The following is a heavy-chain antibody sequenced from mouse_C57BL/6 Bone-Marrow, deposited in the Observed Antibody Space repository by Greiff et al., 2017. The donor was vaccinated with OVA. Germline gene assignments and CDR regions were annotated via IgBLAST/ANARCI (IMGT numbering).Heavy chain of an antibody. V-gene: IGHV1-82*01. CDR2: IYPGDGDT. J-gene: IGHJ4*01. Sequence: VQLVESGPELVKPGASVTISCKASGYAFSSSWMNWVKQRPGKGLEWIGRIYPGDGDTNYNGKFKGKATLTADKSSSTAYMQLSSLTSEDSAVYFCARGGKDDAMDYWGQGTSVTVSS. CDR1: GYAFSSSW. CDR3: ARGGKDDAMDY.